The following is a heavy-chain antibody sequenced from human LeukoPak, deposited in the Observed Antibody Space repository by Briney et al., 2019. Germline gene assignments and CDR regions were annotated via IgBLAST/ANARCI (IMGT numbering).Heavy chain of an antibody. D-gene: IGHD1-26*01. V-gene: IGHV7-4-1*02. CDR1: GYTFTSYA. J-gene: IGHJ4*02. Sequence: GASVKVSCKASGYTFTSYAMNWVRQAPGQGLEWMGWINTNTGNPTCAQGFTGRFVFSLDTSVSTAYLQISSLKAEDTAVYYCARAPYISGSYLDYFDYWGQGTLVTVSS. CDR3: ARAPYISGSYLDYFDY. CDR2: INTNTGNP.